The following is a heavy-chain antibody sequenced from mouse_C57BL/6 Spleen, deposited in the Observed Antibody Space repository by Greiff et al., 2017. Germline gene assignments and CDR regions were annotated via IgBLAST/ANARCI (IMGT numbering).Heavy chain of an antibody. D-gene: IGHD3-2*02. CDR3: TQTAQATDAMDY. V-gene: IGHV14-1*01. CDR2: IDPEDGDT. Sequence: EVQLQQSGAELVRPGASVKLSCTASGFNIKDYYMHWVKQRPEQGLEWIGRIDPEDGDTEYAPKFQGKATMTADTSSNTAYLQLSSLTSEDTAVYYCTQTAQATDAMDYWGQGTSVTVSS. J-gene: IGHJ4*01. CDR1: GFNIKDYY.